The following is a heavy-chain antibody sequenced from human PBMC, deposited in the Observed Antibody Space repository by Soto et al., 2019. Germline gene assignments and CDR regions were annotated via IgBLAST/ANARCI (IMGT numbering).Heavy chain of an antibody. CDR2: LYDLDGI. CDR1: GLTVSGKYY. Sequence: DVQLVESGGGLIQPGGSLRLSCAAFGLTVSGKYYMAWVRQAPGKGLEWLSALYDLDGIYNADSVKGRFTTSGDSSKNIVYLQMNDLRPDDTAVYYCASWHLREHAYDVWGQGTTVTVSS. D-gene: IGHD4-17*01. CDR3: ASWHLREHAYDV. V-gene: IGHV3-53*01. J-gene: IGHJ3*01.